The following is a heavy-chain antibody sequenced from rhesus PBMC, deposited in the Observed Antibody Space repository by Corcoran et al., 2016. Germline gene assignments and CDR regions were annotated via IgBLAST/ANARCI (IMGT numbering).Heavy chain of an antibody. D-gene: IGHD1-20*01. CDR2: VKPEDGEA. Sequence: EVQLVQSGAEVKKPGASVKISCKASGYTFTDYYLHWVRQAPGKGLEWMGRVKPEDGEALHAQKFQDRVTITADTSTDTAYMELSSLRSEDTAVYYCATGSWNNLLNYWGQGVLVTVSS. CDR3: ATGSWNNLLNY. V-gene: IGHV1-111*02. J-gene: IGHJ4*01. CDR1: GYTFTDYY.